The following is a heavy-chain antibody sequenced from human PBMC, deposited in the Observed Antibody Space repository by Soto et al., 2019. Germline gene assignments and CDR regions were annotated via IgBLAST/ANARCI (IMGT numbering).Heavy chain of an antibody. J-gene: IGHJ6*02. CDR3: ARSYYDILTGYHHNYYYYGMDV. CDR1: GFTFSIYA. V-gene: IGHV3-30-3*01. D-gene: IGHD3-9*01. Sequence: PWGSLRLSCAASGFTFSIYAMHWVRQDPGKGLEWVAVISYDGSNKYYADSVKGRFTISRDNSKNTLYLQMNSLRAEDTAVYYCARSYYDILTGYHHNYYYYGMDVWGQGTTVTVSS. CDR2: ISYDGSNK.